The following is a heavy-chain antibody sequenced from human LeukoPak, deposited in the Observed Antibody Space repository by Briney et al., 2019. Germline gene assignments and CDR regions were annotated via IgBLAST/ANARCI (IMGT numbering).Heavy chain of an antibody. D-gene: IGHD6-6*01. CDR1: GGSVSSGGYF. Sequence: SETLSLTCTVSGGSVSSGGYFWSWIRHLPGKGLEWIGYIYYSGSTYYNPSLKSRVTISVDTSKNQFSLKLSSVTAADTAVYYCARDYHGSSSSYNWFDPWGQGTLVTVSS. J-gene: IGHJ5*02. CDR3: ARDYHGSSSSYNWFDP. CDR2: IYYSGST. V-gene: IGHV4-31*02.